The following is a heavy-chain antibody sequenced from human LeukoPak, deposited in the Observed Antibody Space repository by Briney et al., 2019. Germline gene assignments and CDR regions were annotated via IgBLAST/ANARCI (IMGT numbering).Heavy chain of an antibody. CDR1: GFTFSSYS. D-gene: IGHD2-15*01. CDR3: ARDRLGYCSGGSCFFDY. J-gene: IGHJ4*02. V-gene: IGHV3-48*01. CDR2: ISSSSSTI. Sequence: GGSLRLSCAASGFTFSSYSMNWVRQVPGKGLEWVSYISSSSSTIYYADSVKGRFTISRDNAKNSLYLQMNSLRAEDTAVYYCARDRLGYCSGGSCFFDYWGQGTLVTVSS.